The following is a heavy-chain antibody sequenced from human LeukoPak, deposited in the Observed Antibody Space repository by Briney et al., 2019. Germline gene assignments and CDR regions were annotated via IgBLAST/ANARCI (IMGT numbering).Heavy chain of an antibody. V-gene: IGHV3-43*01. Sequence: GGSLRLSCAASGFTFDDHTMHWVRQAPGKGLEWVSLISWDGGSTYYADSVKGRFTISRDNSTNSLYLQMNSLRTEDTALYYCAKDKYDSSGSVLDYWGQGTLVTVSS. D-gene: IGHD3-22*01. CDR3: AKDKYDSSGSVLDY. J-gene: IGHJ4*02. CDR2: ISWDGGST. CDR1: GFTFDDHT.